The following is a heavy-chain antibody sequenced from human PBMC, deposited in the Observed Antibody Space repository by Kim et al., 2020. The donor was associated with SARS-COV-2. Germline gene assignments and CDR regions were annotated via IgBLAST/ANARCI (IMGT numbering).Heavy chain of an antibody. V-gene: IGHV1-18*01. CDR3: ASRSGELGGGRAFDI. J-gene: IGHJ3*02. Sequence: QKLQGRVTMTTDTSTSTAYMELRSLRSDDTAVYYCASRSGELGGGRAFDIWGQGTMVTVSS. D-gene: IGHD3-16*01.